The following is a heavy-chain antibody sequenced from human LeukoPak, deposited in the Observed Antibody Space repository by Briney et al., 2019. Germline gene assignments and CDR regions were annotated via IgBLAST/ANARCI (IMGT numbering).Heavy chain of an antibody. J-gene: IGHJ2*01. CDR2: IYYSGST. CDR1: GGSISSSSYY. Sequence: SETLSLTCTVSGGSISSSSYYWGWIRQPPGKGLEWIGSIYYSGSTYYNPSLKSRVTISVDTSKNQFSLKLSSVTAADTAVYYCAREVGATTFRLFRYFDLWGRGTLVTVSS. D-gene: IGHD1-26*01. V-gene: IGHV4-39*07. CDR3: AREVGATTFRLFRYFDL.